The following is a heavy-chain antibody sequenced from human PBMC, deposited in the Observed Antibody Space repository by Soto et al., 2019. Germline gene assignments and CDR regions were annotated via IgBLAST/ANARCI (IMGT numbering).Heavy chain of an antibody. CDR2: IKSKTDGGTT. CDR3: TTEPLRYFDWLTYYYYGMDV. D-gene: IGHD3-9*01. J-gene: IGHJ6*02. V-gene: IGHV3-15*07. Sequence: PGGSLRLSCAASGFTFSNAWMNWVRQAPGKGLEWVGRIKSKTDGGTTDYAAPVKGRFTISRDDSKNTLYLQMNSLKTEDTAVYYCTTEPLRYFDWLTYYYYGMDVWGQGTTVTVSS. CDR1: GFTFSNAW.